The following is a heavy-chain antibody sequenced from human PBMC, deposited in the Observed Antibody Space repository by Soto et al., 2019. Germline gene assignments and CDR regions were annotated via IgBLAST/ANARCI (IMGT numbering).Heavy chain of an antibody. J-gene: IGHJ4*02. V-gene: IGHV1-69*01. CDR3: AKVEEMTTTYYFDY. D-gene: IGHD4-4*01. CDR1: GGTFTDYA. CDR2: IIPMFRSS. Sequence: QVQLVQSGAEAKKPGSSVKVSCKASGGTFTDYAFSWVRQAPGQGLEWMGGIIPMFRSSNFAQKFQDRLTIFADASAGTAYMELSSLRSDDTAIYYCAKVEEMTTTYYFDYWGRGTQVTVSS.